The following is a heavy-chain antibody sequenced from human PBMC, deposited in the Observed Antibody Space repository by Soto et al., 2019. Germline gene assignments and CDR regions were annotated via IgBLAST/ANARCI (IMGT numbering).Heavy chain of an antibody. V-gene: IGHV1-2*02. Sequence: QVQLLQSGAEVKKPGASVKVSCKASGYTFTGYFMHWVRQAPGQGLEWMGWINPYSGGADYARSFRGRVTMPRDTSISTVYMELSGLRFDDTAVYYCARVIRGAYYNSPLDTWGQGTVVTVSS. J-gene: IGHJ5*02. CDR2: INPYSGGA. CDR1: GYTFTGYF. CDR3: ARVIRGAYYNSPLDT. D-gene: IGHD3-10*01.